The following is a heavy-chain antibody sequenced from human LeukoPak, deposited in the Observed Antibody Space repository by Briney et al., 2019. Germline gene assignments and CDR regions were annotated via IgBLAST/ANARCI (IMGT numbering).Heavy chain of an antibody. V-gene: IGHV3-21*01. CDR3: ARSGCPGGSCYLRYSWLDL. J-gene: IGHJ5*02. D-gene: IGHD2-15*01. CDR1: GVTFSNSD. CDR2: ITTTSSYI. Sequence: GGSLRLSCATSGVTFSNSDMNWVRQAPGKGLEWVSSITTTSSYIYYADSVRGRFTISRDNAKNSLYLHMDSLRAEDTAVYYCARSGCPGGSCYLRYSWLDLWGRGTLVTVSS.